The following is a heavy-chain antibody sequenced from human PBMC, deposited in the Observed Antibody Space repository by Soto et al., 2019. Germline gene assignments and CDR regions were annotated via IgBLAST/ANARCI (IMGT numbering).Heavy chain of an antibody. CDR1: GFSLSTSGVG. D-gene: IGHD6-13*01. V-gene: IGHV2-5*02. CDR2: IYWDDDK. Sequence: QITLKASGPTLVKPTQTLTLTCTFSGFSLSTSGVGVGWIRQPPGKALEWLALIYWDDDKRYSPSLKSRLTITKDTSKNQVVLTMTNMDPVDTATYYCAHRSDAAYSSWPQTNWFDPWGQGTLVTVSS. CDR3: AHRSDAAYSSWPQTNWFDP. J-gene: IGHJ5*02.